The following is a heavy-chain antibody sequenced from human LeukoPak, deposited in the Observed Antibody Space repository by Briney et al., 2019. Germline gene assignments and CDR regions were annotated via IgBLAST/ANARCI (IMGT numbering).Heavy chain of an antibody. V-gene: IGHV4-59*01. D-gene: IGHD1-26*01. J-gene: IGHJ4*02. CDR1: GASISHYY. Sequence: SETLSLTCTVSGASISHYYWSWIRQPPGRGLEWIGCAFYTGSTNYNPSLKSRVTISVDTSKNQFSLKLSSVTAADTAVYYCASSPIGVGLKYWGQGTLVTVSS. CDR2: AFYTGST. CDR3: ASSPIGVGLKY.